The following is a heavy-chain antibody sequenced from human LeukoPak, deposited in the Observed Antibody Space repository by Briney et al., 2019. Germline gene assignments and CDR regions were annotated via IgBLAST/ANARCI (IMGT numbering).Heavy chain of an antibody. D-gene: IGHD3-22*01. J-gene: IGHJ5*02. CDR2: MYYSCST. Sequence: PSQTLSLTCTVSGGSISSGDYYWSWIRQPPGKVLERVAYMYYSCSTYYNPSLKGRVTMSADSSKNQLSLKLSSVTAADTAVYSCARPYYYDSRIDPWGQGILVTVSS. CDR3: ARPYYYDSRIDP. CDR1: GGSISSGDYY. V-gene: IGHV4-30-4*01.